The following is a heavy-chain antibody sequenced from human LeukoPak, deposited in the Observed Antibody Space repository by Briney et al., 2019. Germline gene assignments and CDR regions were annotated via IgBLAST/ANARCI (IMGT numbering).Heavy chain of an antibody. CDR3: ARGGYCSGGSCYSDY. CDR2: IIPILGIA. J-gene: IGHJ4*02. CDR1: GGTFSSYA. Sequence: SVKVSCKASGGTFSSYAISWVRQAPGQGLEWMGRIIPILGIANYAQKFQGRVTITADKSTSTAYMELSSLRSEDAAVYYCARGGYCSGGSCYSDYWGQGTLVTVSS. V-gene: IGHV1-69*04. D-gene: IGHD2-15*01.